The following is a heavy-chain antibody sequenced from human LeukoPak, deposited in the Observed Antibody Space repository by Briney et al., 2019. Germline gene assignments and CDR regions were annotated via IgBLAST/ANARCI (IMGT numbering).Heavy chain of an antibody. Sequence: GGSLRLSCEASGFTFSAYAMTWVRQAPGKGLEWVSSIGSDNKPHYSESVKGRFAISRDNSKSMLFLQLNSLRAEDTALYYCARDGYNSGSGGYYFDYWGQGTLVTVSS. J-gene: IGHJ4*02. CDR2: IGSDNKP. CDR1: GFTFSAYA. D-gene: IGHD5-18*01. CDR3: ARDGYNSGSGGYYFDY. V-gene: IGHV3-23*01.